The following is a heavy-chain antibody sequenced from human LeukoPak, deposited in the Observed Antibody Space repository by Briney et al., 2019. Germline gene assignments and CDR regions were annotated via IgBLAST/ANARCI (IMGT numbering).Heavy chain of an antibody. CDR2: INSDGSST. D-gene: IGHD2-15*01. CDR3: ARDYSSQGRAGAFDI. Sequence: GGSLRLSCAASGFTFSSYWMHWVRQAPGKGLVWVSRINSDGSSTSYADSVKGRFTISRDNSKNTLYLQMNSLRAEDTAVYYCARDYSSQGRAGAFDIWGQGTMVTVSS. V-gene: IGHV3-74*01. CDR1: GFTFSSYW. J-gene: IGHJ3*02.